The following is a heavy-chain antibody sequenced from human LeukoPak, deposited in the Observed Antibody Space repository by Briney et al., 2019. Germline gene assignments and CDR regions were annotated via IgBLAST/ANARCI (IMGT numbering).Heavy chain of an antibody. Sequence: ASVKVSCKASGYTFTSYGISWVRQAPGQGLEWMGCISAHNGNTHYAQKLQGRVTMTTDTSTSTAYMELRSLRSDDTAVYYCARAVPGTPYNWNYSGQGTLVTVSS. CDR1: GYTFTSYG. J-gene: IGHJ4*02. CDR2: ISAHNGNT. CDR3: ARAVPGTPYNWNY. D-gene: IGHD1-20*01. V-gene: IGHV1-18*01.